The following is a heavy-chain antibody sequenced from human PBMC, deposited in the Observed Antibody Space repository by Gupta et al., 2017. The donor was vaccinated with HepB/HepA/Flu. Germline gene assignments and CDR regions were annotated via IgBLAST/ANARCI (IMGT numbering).Heavy chain of an antibody. J-gene: IGHJ4*02. CDR2: INHSGST. V-gene: IGHV4-34*01. D-gene: IGHD3-10*01. CDR1: GGSFSGYY. Sequence: QVQLQQWGAGLLKPSETLSLTCAVYGGSFSGYYWSWIRQPPGKGLEWIGEINHSGSTNYNPSLKSRVIISVDTSKNQFSLKLSSVTAADTAVYYCARGPPIWPRGGGDYWGQGTLVTVSS. CDR3: ARGPPIWPRGGGDY.